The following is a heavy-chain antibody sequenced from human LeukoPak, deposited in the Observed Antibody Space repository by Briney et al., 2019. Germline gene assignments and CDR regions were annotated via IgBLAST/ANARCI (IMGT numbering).Heavy chain of an antibody. CDR2: ISGNGGST. J-gene: IGHJ4*02. CDR1: GFTFSGYA. D-gene: IGHD6-13*01. Sequence: GGSLRLSCAASGFTFSGYAMTWVRQGPGKGLEWVSIISGNGGSTYYADSVKGRFTISRDNSKNTLYLQMNSLRAEDTAIYYCAKDLQGSSWYSPDRWGQGTLVTVSS. V-gene: IGHV3-23*01. CDR3: AKDLQGSSWYSPDR.